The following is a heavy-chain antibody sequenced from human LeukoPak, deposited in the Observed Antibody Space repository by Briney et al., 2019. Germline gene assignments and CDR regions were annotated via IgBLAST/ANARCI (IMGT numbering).Heavy chain of an antibody. CDR2: IIPIFGTT. V-gene: IGHV1-69*06. CDR1: GGTFSSYA. CDR3: ARDGTGYSSGWPPTYYYYYYMDV. J-gene: IGHJ6*03. Sequence: ASVKVSCKASGGTFSSYAISWVRQAPGQGLEWMGGIIPIFGTTNYAQKFQDRVTITADKSTSTAYMELSSLRSEDTAVYYCARDGTGYSSGWPPTYYYYYYMDVWGKGTTVTVSS. D-gene: IGHD6-19*01.